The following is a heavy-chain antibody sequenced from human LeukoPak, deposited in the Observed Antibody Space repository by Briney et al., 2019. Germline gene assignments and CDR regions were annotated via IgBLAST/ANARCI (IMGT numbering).Heavy chain of an antibody. CDR1: GFTVSSNY. J-gene: IGHJ4*02. CDR3: ARESWGYGDPRGYYFDY. CDR2: IYSGGST. Sequence: GGSLRLSCAASGFTVSSNYMGWVRQAPGKGLEWVSVIYSGGSTYYADSVKGRFTISRDNSKNTLYLQMNSLRAEDTAVYYCARESWGYGDPRGYYFDYWGQGTLVTVSS. V-gene: IGHV3-66*01. D-gene: IGHD4-17*01.